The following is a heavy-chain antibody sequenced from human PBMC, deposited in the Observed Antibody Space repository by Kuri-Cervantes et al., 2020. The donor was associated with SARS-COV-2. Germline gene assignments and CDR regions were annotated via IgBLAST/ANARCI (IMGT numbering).Heavy chain of an antibody. V-gene: IGHV1-8*02. D-gene: IGHD2-2*01. CDR1: GYTFTSYD. CDR3: ARWVRDQLLPHWYFDL. Sequence: ASVKVSCKASGYTFTSYDTNWVRQATGQGLEWMGWMNPNSGNTGYAQKFQGRVTMTRNTSISTAYMELSSLRSEDTAVYYCARWVRDQLLPHWYFDLWGRGTLVTVSS. J-gene: IGHJ2*01. CDR2: MNPNSGNT.